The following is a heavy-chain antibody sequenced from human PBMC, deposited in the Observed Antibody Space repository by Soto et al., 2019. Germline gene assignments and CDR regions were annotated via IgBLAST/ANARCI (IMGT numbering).Heavy chain of an antibody. V-gene: IGHV3-21*01. CDR1: GFTFSSYT. D-gene: IGHD5-18*01. CDR3: ARDVETSMDGLNYFDP. Sequence: GGSLRLSCAASGFTFSSYTMNWVRQAPGKGLEWVSSISSSGSYIHYADSVKGRFTISRDNAKNSLFLQMDSLRAEDTAVYYCARDVETSMDGLNYFDPWGQGTLVTVSS. CDR2: ISSSGSYI. J-gene: IGHJ5*02.